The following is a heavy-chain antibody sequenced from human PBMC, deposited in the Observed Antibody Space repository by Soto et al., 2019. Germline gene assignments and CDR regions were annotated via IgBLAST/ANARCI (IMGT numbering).Heavy chain of an antibody. V-gene: IGHV3-21*01. CDR1: GFTFSSYT. D-gene: IGHD5-18*01. CDR3: ARDVETSMDGLNYFDP. Sequence: GGSLRLSCAASGFTFSSYTMNWVRQAPGKGLEWVSSISSSGSYIHYADSVKGRFTISRDNAKNSLFLQMDSLRAEDTAVYYCARDVETSMDGLNYFDPWGQGTLVTVSS. CDR2: ISSSGSYI. J-gene: IGHJ5*02.